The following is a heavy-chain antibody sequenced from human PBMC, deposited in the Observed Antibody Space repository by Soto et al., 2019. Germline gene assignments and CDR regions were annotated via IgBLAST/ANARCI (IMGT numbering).Heavy chain of an antibody. CDR3: ARGSRRGYSSSPPIGY. CDR1: GGSISSYC. D-gene: IGHD6-6*01. Sequence: PSETLSLTCTVSGGSISSYCWSWIRQPPGKGLEWIGYIYYSGSTNYNPSLKSRVTISVDTSKNQFSLKRSSVTAADTAVYYCARGSRRGYSSSPPIGYWGQGTLVTVSS. J-gene: IGHJ4*02. V-gene: IGHV4-59*12. CDR2: IYYSGST.